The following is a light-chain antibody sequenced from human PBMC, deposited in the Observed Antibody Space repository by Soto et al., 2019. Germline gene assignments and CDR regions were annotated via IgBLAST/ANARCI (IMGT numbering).Light chain of an antibody. J-gene: IGLJ2*01. CDR2: DVS. Sequence: QSALTQPPSASGSPGQSVTISCTGISSDVGGYYHVSWYQQHPGKAPKLMIYDVSKRPSGVPDRFSGFDSGNTASLTVYGLQADDEADSYCSSYAGSNLLFGGGTKLTVL. CDR1: SSDVGGYYH. V-gene: IGLV2-8*01. CDR3: SSYAGSNLL.